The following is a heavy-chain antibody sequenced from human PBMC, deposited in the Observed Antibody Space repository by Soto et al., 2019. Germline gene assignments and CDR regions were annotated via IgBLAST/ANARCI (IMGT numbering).Heavy chain of an antibody. CDR2: INPSGGST. CDR1: GYTFTDYY. V-gene: IGHV1-46*01. D-gene: IGHD2-8*01. J-gene: IGHJ4*02. Sequence: QVQLVQSGAEVKKPGASVKVSCKAYGYTFTDYYIHCVRQAPGQGLEWMGMINPSGGSTDYAQKFRGRVTMTRDTSTGTVYMELSSLRSEDTAVYYCARPPFPGCINAVCYPFDYWGQGTLVTVSS. CDR3: ARPPFPGCINAVCYPFDY.